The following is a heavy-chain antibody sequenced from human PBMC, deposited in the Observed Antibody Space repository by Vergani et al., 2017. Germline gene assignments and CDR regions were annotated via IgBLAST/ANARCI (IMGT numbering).Heavy chain of an antibody. D-gene: IGHD3-3*01. CDR2: IYTSGST. V-gene: IGHV4-4*07. CDR1: GGSISSYY. Sequence: QVQLQESGPGLVKPSETLSLTCTVSGGSISSYYWSWIRQPAGKGLEWIGRIYTSGSTNYNPSLKSRVTMSVDTSKNQFSLKLSSVTAADTAVYYCAREGVTIFGVVIRNYYYGMDVWGQGTTVTVSS. J-gene: IGHJ6*02. CDR3: AREGVTIFGVVIRNYYYGMDV.